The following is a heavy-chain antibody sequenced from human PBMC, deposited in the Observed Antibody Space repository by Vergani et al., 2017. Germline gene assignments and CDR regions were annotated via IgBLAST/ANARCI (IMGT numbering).Heavy chain of an antibody. CDR2: IIPIFGTA. CDR3: ARGPTDDFWSGYYPYYFDY. J-gene: IGHJ4*02. V-gene: IGHV1-69*13. CDR1: GYTFTSYG. D-gene: IGHD3-3*01. Sequence: QVQLVQSGAEVKKPGASVKVSCKASGYTFTSYGISWVRQAPGQGLEWMGWIIPIFGTANYAQKFQGRVTITADESTSTAYMELSSLRSEDTAVYYCARGPTDDFWSGYYPYYFDYWGQGTLVTVSS.